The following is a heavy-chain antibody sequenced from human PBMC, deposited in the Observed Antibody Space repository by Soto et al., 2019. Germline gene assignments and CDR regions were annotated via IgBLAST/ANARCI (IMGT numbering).Heavy chain of an antibody. CDR2: ISPYNGDT. V-gene: IGHV1-18*01. CDR1: GYTFTSYG. J-gene: IGHJ5*02. CDR3: VRDASSGYQGWWDP. Sequence: QVQMVQSGNEVKKPGASVMVSCKTSGYTFTSYGVSWVRQAPGQGLEWIGLISPYNGDTLYARKFQGRVTVTADTATDTVYMELRSLTSDDTAVYYCVRDASSGYQGWWDPWGQGTLVTVSS. D-gene: IGHD6-25*01.